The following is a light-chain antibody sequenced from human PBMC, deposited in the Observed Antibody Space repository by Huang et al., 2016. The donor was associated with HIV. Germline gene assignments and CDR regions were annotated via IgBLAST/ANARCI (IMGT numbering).Light chain of an antibody. CDR2: SAS. CDR1: PSISNF. V-gene: IGKV1-39*01. J-gene: IGKJ5*01. Sequence: DIQLTQSPSSLSASVGDRVPITCRASPSISNFLNWYQQKQGKAPNLLIYSASTLTSGVPSRFSGSGSGTDFTLTITSLQPEDFATYYCQQHYSPSSITFGQGTRLEIK. CDR3: QQHYSPSSIT.